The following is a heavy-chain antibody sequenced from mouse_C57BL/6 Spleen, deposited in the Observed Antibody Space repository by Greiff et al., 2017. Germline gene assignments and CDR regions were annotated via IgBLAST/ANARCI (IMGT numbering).Heavy chain of an antibody. J-gene: IGHJ2*01. Sequence: QVQLKQPGAELVKPGASVKMSCKASGYTFTSYWITWVKQRPGQGLEWIGDIYPGSGSTNYNEKFKSKATLTVDTSSSTAYMQLSSLTSEDSAVYYCARWDYGNAYYFDYWGQGTTLTVSS. V-gene: IGHV1-55*01. D-gene: IGHD2-1*01. CDR2: IYPGSGST. CDR3: ARWDYGNAYYFDY. CDR1: GYTFTSYW.